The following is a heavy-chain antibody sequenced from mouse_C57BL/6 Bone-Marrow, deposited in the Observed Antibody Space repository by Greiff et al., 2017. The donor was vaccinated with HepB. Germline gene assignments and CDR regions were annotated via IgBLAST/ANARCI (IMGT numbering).Heavy chain of an antibody. CDR3: ARDGNNWVLDY. V-gene: IGHV1-76*01. J-gene: IGHJ2*01. Sequence: QVQLQQSGAELVRPGASVKLSCKASGYTFTDYYINWVKQRPGQGLEWIARIYPGSGNTYYNEKFKGKATLTAEKSSSTAYMQLSSLTSEDSAVYFCARDGNNWVLDYWGQGTTLTVSS. CDR2: IYPGSGNT. D-gene: IGHD4-1*01. CDR1: GYTFTDYY.